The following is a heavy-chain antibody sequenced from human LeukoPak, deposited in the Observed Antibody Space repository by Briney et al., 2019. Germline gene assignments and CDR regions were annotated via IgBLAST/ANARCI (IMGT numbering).Heavy chain of an antibody. D-gene: IGHD2-15*01. CDR1: GGSFSSYY. CDR2: IYYSGST. Sequence: PSETLSLTCAVYGGSFSSYYWGWIRQPPGKGLEWIGSIYYSGSTYYNPSLKSRVTISVDTSKNQFSLKLSSVTAADTAVYYCARRHCSGGSCYGRSDAFDIWGQGTMVTVSS. CDR3: ARRHCSGGSCYGRSDAFDI. V-gene: IGHV4-39*01. J-gene: IGHJ3*02.